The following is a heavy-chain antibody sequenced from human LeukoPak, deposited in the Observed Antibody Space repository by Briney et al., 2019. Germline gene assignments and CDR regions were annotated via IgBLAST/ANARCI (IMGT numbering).Heavy chain of an antibody. CDR1: GGSIRSYY. J-gene: IGHJ4*02. D-gene: IGHD1-26*01. Sequence: SETLSLTCTVSGGSIRSYYWSCIRQPPGKGLEWIGYIYYSGSTKYNPSLKSRATISVDTSKNQFSLKLNSVTAADTAVYYSASGSYYFDYWGQGTLVTVSS. V-gene: IGHV4-59*08. CDR2: IYYSGST. CDR3: ASGSYYFDY.